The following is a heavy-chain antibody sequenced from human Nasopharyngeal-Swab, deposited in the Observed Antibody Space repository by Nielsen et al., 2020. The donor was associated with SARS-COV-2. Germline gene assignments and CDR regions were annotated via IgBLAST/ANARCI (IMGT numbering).Heavy chain of an antibody. J-gene: IGHJ4*02. D-gene: IGHD6-19*01. Sequence: GESLKISCAASGFTFSSYGMHWVRQAPGKGLEWVAVISYDGSNKYYADSVKGRFTISRDNSKNTLYLQMNSLRAEDTAVYYCAKVLSSGWHYFDYWGQGTWSPSPQ. CDR3: AKVLSSGWHYFDY. CDR2: ISYDGSNK. CDR1: GFTFSSYG. V-gene: IGHV3-30*18.